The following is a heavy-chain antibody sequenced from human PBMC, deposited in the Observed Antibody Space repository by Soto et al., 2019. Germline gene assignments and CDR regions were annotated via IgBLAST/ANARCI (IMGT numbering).Heavy chain of an antibody. CDR3: AQGSSFDY. V-gene: IGHV3-30*03. Sequence: GGSLRLCCAASGFTVSSYGMHWVRQAPGKGLEWVAVISYDGSNKYYADSVKGRFTISRDNSKNTLYLQMNSLRAEDTAVYYCAQGSSFDYWGQGTLVTVSS. CDR2: ISYDGSNK. J-gene: IGHJ4*02. CDR1: GFTVSSYG. D-gene: IGHD3-10*01.